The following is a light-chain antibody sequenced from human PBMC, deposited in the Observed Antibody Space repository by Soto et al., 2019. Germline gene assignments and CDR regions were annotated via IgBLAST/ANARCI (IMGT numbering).Light chain of an antibody. Sequence: EIVLTQSPGTLSLSPGERATPSCRASQTVIDNYLAWYQHKPGQAPRLLIHGASWRATAIPDRFSGSGSGTDFTLSITRLEPEDFAVYYCQQYGTSPTFGQGTKVDIK. CDR1: QTVIDNY. CDR3: QQYGTSPT. J-gene: IGKJ1*01. V-gene: IGKV3-20*01. CDR2: GAS.